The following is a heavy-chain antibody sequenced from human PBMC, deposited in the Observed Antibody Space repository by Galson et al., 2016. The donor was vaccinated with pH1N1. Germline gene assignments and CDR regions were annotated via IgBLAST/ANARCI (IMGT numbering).Heavy chain of an antibody. Sequence: QSGAEVKKPGESLKISCKGSGFSFTSYWIGWVRQMPGKGLEWMGVIYPGDSDTRYSPSFQGQVTISADQSISTAYLQWSSLKASDTAMYYCAKYYYDSSGSGAIGTFDIWGQGTMVTVSS. J-gene: IGHJ3*02. CDR2: IYPGDSDT. V-gene: IGHV5-51*01. D-gene: IGHD3-22*01. CDR1: GFSFTSYW. CDR3: AKYYYDSSGSGAIGTFDI.